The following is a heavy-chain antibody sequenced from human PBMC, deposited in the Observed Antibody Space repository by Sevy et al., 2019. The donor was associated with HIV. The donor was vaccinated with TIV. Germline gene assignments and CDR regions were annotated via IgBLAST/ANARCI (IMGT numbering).Heavy chain of an antibody. CDR2: IYHSGST. CDR3: ARVRAIFGVVTSFDY. J-gene: IGHJ4*02. V-gene: IGHV4-30-2*01. CDR1: GGSIGSGGYS. D-gene: IGHD3-3*01. Sequence: SETLSLTCAVSGGSIGSGGYSWSWIRQPPGKGLEWIGYIYHSGSTYYNPSLKSRVTISVDRSKNQFSLKLSSVTAADTAVYYCARVRAIFGVVTSFDYWGQGTLVTVSS.